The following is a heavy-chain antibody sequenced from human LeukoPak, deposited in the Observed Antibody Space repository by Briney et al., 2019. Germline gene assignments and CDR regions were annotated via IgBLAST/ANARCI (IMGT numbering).Heavy chain of an antibody. D-gene: IGHD3-22*01. CDR2: IKSKTDGGTT. J-gene: IGHJ4*02. V-gene: IGHV3-15*01. Sequence: GGSLRLSCAASGFTFSNAWMSWVRQAPGKGLEWVGRIKSKTDGGTTDYAAPVKGRFTISRDDSKNTLYLQMNSLKTEDTAVYYCTTGLTMIVVVIIDYWGQGTLVTVSS. CDR1: GFTFSNAW. CDR3: TTGLTMIVVVIIDY.